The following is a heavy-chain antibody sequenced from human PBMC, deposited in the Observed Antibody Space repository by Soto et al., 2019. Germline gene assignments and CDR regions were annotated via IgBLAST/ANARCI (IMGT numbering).Heavy chain of an antibody. Sequence: EVQLVESGGGLVQPGGSLRLSCAASGFSFSNYWMSWVRQAPGKGLEWVANIKEDGSEKYYVDSVKGRFTISRDNAKNSLYLQMNSLRAEDTAVYYCARWGFGLSGFDYWGQGTLVTVSS. CDR3: ARWGFGLSGFDY. CDR1: GFSFSNYW. J-gene: IGHJ4*02. CDR2: IKEDGSEK. D-gene: IGHD3-3*01. V-gene: IGHV3-7*01.